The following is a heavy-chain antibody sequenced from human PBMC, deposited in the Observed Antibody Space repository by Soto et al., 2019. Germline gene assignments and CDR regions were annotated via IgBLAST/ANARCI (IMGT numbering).Heavy chain of an antibody. CDR1: GDSISGAGYY. V-gene: IGHV4-31*03. CDR2: IYYSGTT. Sequence: QVQLQESGPGLVKPSQTLSLICTVSGDSISGAGYYWTWICQHPGKGLEWIGNIYYSGTTSYNPSLMSRLTISLDTSKNQFSLRLTSVTAADTAMYYCARDRPGITSPGIRTYNWLDPWGQGTLVTVSS. D-gene: IGHD1-20*01. J-gene: IGHJ5*02. CDR3: ARDRPGITSPGIRTYNWLDP.